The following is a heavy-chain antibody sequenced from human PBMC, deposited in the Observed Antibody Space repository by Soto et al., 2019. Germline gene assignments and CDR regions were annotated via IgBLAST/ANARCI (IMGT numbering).Heavy chain of an antibody. CDR1: GYNFTDYY. CDR3: ARNRSGYDP. Sequence: QVQLAQSGAEVKKPGASVKVSCKASGYNFTDYYVHWVRQAPGQGLEWMGWIHPNSGDTNYAQKFQGRVTMTRDTSISTAYMEVNRLTSDDTAVYYCARNRSGYDPWGQGTTVTVSS. D-gene: IGHD5-12*01. J-gene: IGHJ6*02. V-gene: IGHV1-2*02. CDR2: IHPNSGDT.